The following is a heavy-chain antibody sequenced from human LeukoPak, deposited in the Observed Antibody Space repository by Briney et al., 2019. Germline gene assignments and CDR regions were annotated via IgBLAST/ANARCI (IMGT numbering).Heavy chain of an antibody. CDR2: INPSGGST. V-gene: IGHV1-46*01. J-gene: IGHJ4*02. D-gene: IGHD6-13*01. Sequence: GASVKVSCKASGYTFTSYYMHWVRQAPGQGLEWMGIINPSGGSTSYAQKFQGRVTMTRDTSTSTVYMELSSLRSEDTAVYYCARDPYELAAAGTFVDYWGQETLVTVSS. CDR1: GYTFTSYY. CDR3: ARDPYELAAAGTFVDY.